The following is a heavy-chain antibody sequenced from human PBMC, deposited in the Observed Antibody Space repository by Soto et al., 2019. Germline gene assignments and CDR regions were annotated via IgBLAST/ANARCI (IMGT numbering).Heavy chain of an antibody. CDR2: IIPIFGTA. CDR1: GGTFSSYA. J-gene: IGHJ6*02. D-gene: IGHD5-12*01. V-gene: IGHV1-69*12. Sequence: QVQLVQSGAEVKKPGSSVKVSCKASGGTFSSYAISWVRQAPGQGLEWMGGIIPIFGTANYAQKFQGRVTITADESTSTAYMELSSLRSEDTAVYYCARAHFSGYDFHYYYGMDVWGQGTTVTVSS. CDR3: ARAHFSGYDFHYYYGMDV.